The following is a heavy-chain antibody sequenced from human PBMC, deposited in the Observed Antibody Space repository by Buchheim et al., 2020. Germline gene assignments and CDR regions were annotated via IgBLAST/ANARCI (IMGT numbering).Heavy chain of an antibody. Sequence: QVRLQQWGAGLLKPSETLSLTCAVYGGSFSAYYWSWLRQPPGRGLEWIADINHSGSTSYNPSLKIRVTISIDTSKPWFSLKLTSVTAADTAVYYCARGDYGDYYFDYWGQGTL. CDR2: INHSGST. CDR3: ARGDYGDYYFDY. V-gene: IGHV4-34*01. CDR1: GGSFSAYY. J-gene: IGHJ4*02. D-gene: IGHD4-17*01.